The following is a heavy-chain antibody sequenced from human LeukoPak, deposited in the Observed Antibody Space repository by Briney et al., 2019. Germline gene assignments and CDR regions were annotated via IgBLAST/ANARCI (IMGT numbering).Heavy chain of an antibody. Sequence: ASVKVSCKASGGIFSNFAFNWVRQAPGQGLEWMGRIIPILNIANYAQKFQGRVTITADKSTSTAYMELSSLISEDTAVYYCAEGPAAADDAFDIWGQGTMVTVSS. CDR2: IIPILNIA. J-gene: IGHJ3*02. CDR3: AEGPAAADDAFDI. D-gene: IGHD2-2*01. V-gene: IGHV1-69*04. CDR1: GGIFSNFA.